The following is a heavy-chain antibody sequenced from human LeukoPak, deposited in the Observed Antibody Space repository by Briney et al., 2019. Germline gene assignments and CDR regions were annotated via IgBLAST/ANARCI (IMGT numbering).Heavy chain of an antibody. CDR2: ISSSSSYI. Sequence: GGSLRLSCAASGFTFSSYDMNWVRQAPGKGLEWVSSISSSSSYIYYADSVKGRFTTSRDNAKNSLYLQMNSLRAEDTAVYYCARDRYDSSGYHYWGQGTLVTVSS. J-gene: IGHJ4*02. CDR1: GFTFSSYD. CDR3: ARDRYDSSGYHY. D-gene: IGHD3-22*01. V-gene: IGHV3-21*01.